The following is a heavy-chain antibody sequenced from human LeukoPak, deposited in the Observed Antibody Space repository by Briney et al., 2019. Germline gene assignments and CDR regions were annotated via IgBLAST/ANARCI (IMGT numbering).Heavy chain of an antibody. J-gene: IGHJ5*02. V-gene: IGHV4-34*01. CDR1: GGSFSGYY. CDR2: TNHSGST. CDR3: ARRRMVRGVMAFWFDP. Sequence: PSETLSLTCAVYGGSFSGYYWSWIRQPPGKGLEWIGETNHSGSTNYNPSLKSRVTISVDTSKNQLSLKMSSVTAADTAVYYCARRRMVRGVMAFWFDPWGQGTLVTVSS. D-gene: IGHD3-10*01.